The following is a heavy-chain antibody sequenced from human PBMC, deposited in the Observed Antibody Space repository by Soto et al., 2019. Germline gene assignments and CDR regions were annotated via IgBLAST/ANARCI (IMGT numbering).Heavy chain of an antibody. D-gene: IGHD2-15*01. J-gene: IGHJ6*02. CDR2: IYPGDSDT. Sequence: GESLKISCKGSGYSFTSYWIGWVRQMPGKGLEWMGIIYPGDSDTRYSPSFQGQVTISADKSISTAYLQWSSLKASDTAMYYCARPGYGGNHGAEFYGMDVWGQGTTVTVSS. V-gene: IGHV5-51*01. CDR1: GYSFTSYW. CDR3: ARPGYGGNHGAEFYGMDV.